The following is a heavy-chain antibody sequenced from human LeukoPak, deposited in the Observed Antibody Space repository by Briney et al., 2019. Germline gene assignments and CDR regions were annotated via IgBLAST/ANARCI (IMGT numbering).Heavy chain of an antibody. Sequence: PSETLSLTCAVYGGSFSGYYWSWIRQPPGKGLEWIGEINHSGSTNYNPSLKSRVTISVDTSKNQFSLKLSSVTAADTAVYYCAIPYVSSWSRAFDIWGQGTMVTVSS. V-gene: IGHV4-34*01. CDR1: GGSFSGYY. CDR2: INHSGST. CDR3: AIPYVSSWSRAFDI. J-gene: IGHJ3*02. D-gene: IGHD6-13*01.